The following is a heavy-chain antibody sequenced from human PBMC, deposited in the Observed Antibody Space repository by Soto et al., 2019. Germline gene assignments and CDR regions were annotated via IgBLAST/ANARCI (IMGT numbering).Heavy chain of an antibody. CDR2: IKQDGSEK. CDR3: ARDARDFWSGYYTNWYFDL. D-gene: IGHD3-3*01. Sequence: GGSLRLSCAASGFTFSSYWMSWVRQAPGKGLEWVANIKQDGSEKYYVDSVKGRFTISRDNAKNSLYLQMNSLRAEDTAVYYCARDARDFWSGYYTNWYFDLWGRGTLVTVSS. V-gene: IGHV3-7*01. J-gene: IGHJ2*01. CDR1: GFTFSSYW.